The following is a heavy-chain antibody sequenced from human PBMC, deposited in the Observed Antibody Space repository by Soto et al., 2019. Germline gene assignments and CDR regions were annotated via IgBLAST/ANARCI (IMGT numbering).Heavy chain of an antibody. CDR2: ISYDGRNK. CDR3: AKGLGGSPFDN. D-gene: IGHD3-9*01. CDR1: GFSFSYYG. J-gene: IGHJ4*02. V-gene: IGHV3-30*18. Sequence: QVQLVESGGGVVQPGKSLSLACAASGFSFSYYGMHWVRQAPGKGLEWVANISYDGRNKYYADSVKGRFTISRDNSKNTLYLQVKSLKPEDTAVYYCAKGLGGSPFDNWGQGTLVTVSS.